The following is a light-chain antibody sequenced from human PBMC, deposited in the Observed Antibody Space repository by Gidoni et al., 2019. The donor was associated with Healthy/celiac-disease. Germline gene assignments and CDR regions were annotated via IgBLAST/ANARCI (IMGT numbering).Light chain of an antibody. CDR2: GAS. J-gene: IGKJ1*01. V-gene: IGKV3-15*01. Sequence: EIVMTQSPATLSVSPGERATLSCRASQSVSSNLAWYQQKTGQAPRLLIYGASTRATGIPARFSGWGSGTEFNLTISSLQSEDFAVYYCHQYNNWPVTFGQGTKVEIK. CDR3: HQYNNWPVT. CDR1: QSVSSN.